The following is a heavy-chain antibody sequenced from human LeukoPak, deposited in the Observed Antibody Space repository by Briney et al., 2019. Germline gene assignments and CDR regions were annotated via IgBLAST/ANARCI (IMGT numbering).Heavy chain of an antibody. CDR3: ANSGYSYHYYIDV. V-gene: IGHV4-59*01. J-gene: IGHJ6*03. CDR2: IYYSGST. D-gene: IGHD2-15*01. CDR1: GGSISSYY. Sequence: SETLSLTCTVSGGSISSYYWSWIRQPPGKGLEWIGCIYYSGSTNYNPSLKSRVTISVDTSKNQFSLKLSSVTAADTAVYYCANSGYSYHYYIDVWGKGTTVTVSS.